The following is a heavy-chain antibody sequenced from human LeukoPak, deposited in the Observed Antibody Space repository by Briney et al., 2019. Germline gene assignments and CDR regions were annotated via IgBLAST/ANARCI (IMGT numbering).Heavy chain of an antibody. CDR3: ARRDFWSGYFGY. J-gene: IGHJ4*02. Sequence: PSETLSLPCTVSGGSISSSSYYWGWIRQPPGKGLEWIGSIYYSGSTYYNPSLKSRVTISVDTSKNQFCLKLSAVTAADTAVYYCARRDFWSGYFGYWGQGTLVTVSS. CDR2: IYYSGST. V-gene: IGHV4-39*01. D-gene: IGHD3-3*01. CDR1: GGSISSSSYY.